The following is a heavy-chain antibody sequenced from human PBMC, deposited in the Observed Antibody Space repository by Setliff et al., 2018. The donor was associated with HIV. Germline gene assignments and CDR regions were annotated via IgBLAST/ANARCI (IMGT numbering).Heavy chain of an antibody. J-gene: IGHJ4*02. V-gene: IGHV4-4*09. Sequence: SETLSLTCTVSGGSISGYHWNWLRQTPGKGLEWIGYIYTSRGTNYNHSLRTRVIISVDTSNQFSLKLSSVTAADAAVYYCARSPSYRSSWEYYFDYWGQGTLVTVPQ. D-gene: IGHD6-13*01. CDR1: GGSISGYH. CDR2: IYTSRGT. CDR3: ARSPSYRSSWEYYFDY.